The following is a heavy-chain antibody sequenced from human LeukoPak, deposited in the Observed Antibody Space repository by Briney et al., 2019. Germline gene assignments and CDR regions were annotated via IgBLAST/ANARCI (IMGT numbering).Heavy chain of an antibody. J-gene: IGHJ4*02. CDR1: GGSFSGYY. Sequence: PSETLSLTCAVYGGSFSGYYWSWIRQPPGKGLEWIGEINHSGSTNYNPSLKSRVTISVDTSKNQFSLKLSSVTAADTAVYYCASLRYRRGYSYGYVPASFDYWGQGTLVTVSS. D-gene: IGHD5-18*01. CDR2: INHSGST. CDR3: ASLRYRRGYSYGYVPASFDY. V-gene: IGHV4-34*01.